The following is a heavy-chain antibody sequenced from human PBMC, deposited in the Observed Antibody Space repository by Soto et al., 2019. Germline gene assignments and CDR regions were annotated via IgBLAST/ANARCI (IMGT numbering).Heavy chain of an antibody. CDR2: IYHSGST. V-gene: IGHV4-30-2*01. CDR1: GGSISSGGYS. Sequence: SETLSLTCAVSGGSISSGGYSWSWIRQPPGKGLEWIGYIYHSGSTYYNPSLKSRVTISVDRSKNQFSLKLSSVTAAATAVYYCASRYGDHPFDYWGQGTLVTVSS. CDR3: ASRYGDHPFDY. D-gene: IGHD4-17*01. J-gene: IGHJ4*02.